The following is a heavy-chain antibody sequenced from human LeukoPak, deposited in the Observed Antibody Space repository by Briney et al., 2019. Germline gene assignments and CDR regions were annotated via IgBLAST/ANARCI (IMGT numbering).Heavy chain of an antibody. CDR2: ISWNSGSI. J-gene: IGHJ4*02. CDR3: AKARKGSRVGSYFDY. Sequence: GRSLRLSCAASGFTFDDYAMHWVRQAPGKGLEWVSGISWNSGSIGYADSVKGRFTISRDNAKNSLYLQMNSLRAEDTALYYCAKARKGSRVGSYFDYWGQGTLVTVSS. V-gene: IGHV3-9*01. D-gene: IGHD2-15*01. CDR1: GFTFDDYA.